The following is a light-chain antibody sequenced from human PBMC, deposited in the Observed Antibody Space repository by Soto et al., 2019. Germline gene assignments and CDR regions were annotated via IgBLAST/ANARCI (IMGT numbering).Light chain of an antibody. J-gene: IGKJ3*01. CDR1: QSLLHRNGYNY. CDR2: LGS. V-gene: IGKV2-28*01. Sequence: DIVMTQSPLFLPVTPGEPASISCRSSQSLLHRNGYNYLEWYLQKPGQSPQLLIYLGSNRASGVPDRFSGSGSGTDFTLKISRVEAEDVGVYFCMQALQTPITFGPGTKVHIK. CDR3: MQALQTPIT.